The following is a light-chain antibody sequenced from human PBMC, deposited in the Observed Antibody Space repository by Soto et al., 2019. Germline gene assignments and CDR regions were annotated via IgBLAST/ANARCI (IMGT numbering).Light chain of an antibody. Sequence: VMTQSPATLSVSPGERATLSCRASQSVSSYLAWYQQRRGQAPRLLIYDTSNRATGVPARFSGSGSGTDFTLTISSLEPEDFAVYYCQQRSNWPPSFGQGTRLEIK. CDR1: QSVSSY. CDR2: DTS. J-gene: IGKJ5*01. CDR3: QQRSNWPPS. V-gene: IGKV3-11*01.